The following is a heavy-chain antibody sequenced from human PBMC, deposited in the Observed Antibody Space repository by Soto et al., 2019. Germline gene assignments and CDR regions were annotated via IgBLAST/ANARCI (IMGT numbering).Heavy chain of an antibody. CDR3: EKAGGQRCQIPPLDN. J-gene: IGHJ4*02. CDR2: ISCSGGCA. D-gene: IGHD2-15*01. Sequence: EVQLLESGGGVVQPGGSLRLSCVASGFNFRKFAMAWVRQAAGEGLEWVSGISCSGGCASYADSVKGRFSIARDDSENIGTLRLKSLGVEDTAQYCGEKAGGQRCQIPPLDNWGQGTLVTVS. CDR1: GFNFRKFA. V-gene: IGHV3-23*01.